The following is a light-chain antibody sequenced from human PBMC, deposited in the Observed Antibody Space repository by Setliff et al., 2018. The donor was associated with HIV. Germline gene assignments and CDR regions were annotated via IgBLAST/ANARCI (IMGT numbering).Light chain of an antibody. Sequence: QSALAQPASVSGSPGQSVTISCTGTSTDIGAQDFVSWYQQRLGNAPKLIIFDVNNRPSGISTRFFGSKSGNTASLTISGLQPEDEGDYYCSAYTTRRTYVFGSGTKVTV. CDR2: DVN. CDR1: STDIGAQDF. J-gene: IGLJ1*01. CDR3: SAYTTRRTYV. V-gene: IGLV2-14*03.